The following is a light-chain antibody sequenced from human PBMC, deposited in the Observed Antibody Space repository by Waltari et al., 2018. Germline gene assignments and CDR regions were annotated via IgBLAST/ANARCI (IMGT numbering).Light chain of an antibody. Sequence: QSALTQPASVSGSPGQSITISCTGTSNDVGYFDLVSWYQQHPSKAPKLLIYQVTKRPSEMSYRFSGSKSSSTASLTISGLQSEDEADYYCSSYAGDNRLIFGGGTKVTVL. J-gene: IGLJ2*01. CDR1: SNDVGYFDL. CDR2: QVT. CDR3: SSYAGDNRLI. V-gene: IGLV2-23*02.